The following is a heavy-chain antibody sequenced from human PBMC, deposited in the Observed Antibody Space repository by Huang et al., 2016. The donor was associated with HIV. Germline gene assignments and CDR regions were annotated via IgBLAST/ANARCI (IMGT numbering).Heavy chain of an antibody. Sequence: QVQMVQSGAEVKKPGASVKVSCKGSGYTLTSYGISWGRQAPGQGLEWMGWSSGDTGYTNYAEKFQGRVTLTTDSSTNTAYMELRSLRYDDTAVYYCARESVWFGELYFDYWGQGTLVAVSS. CDR2: SSGDTGYT. CDR3: ARESVWFGELYFDY. D-gene: IGHD3-10*01. J-gene: IGHJ4*02. CDR1: GYTLTSYG. V-gene: IGHV1-18*04.